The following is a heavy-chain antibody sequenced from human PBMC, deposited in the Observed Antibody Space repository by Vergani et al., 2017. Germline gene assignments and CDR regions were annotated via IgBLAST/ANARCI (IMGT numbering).Heavy chain of an antibody. Sequence: QVQLQESGPGLVKPSETLSLTCTVSGGSISSSSYYWGWIRQPPGKGLEWIGGIYYSGSTYYNPSLKSRVTISVDTSKNQFSLKLSSVTAADTAVYYCARHQNYDSSGYPDYWGQGTLVTVSS. CDR3: ARHQNYDSSGYPDY. J-gene: IGHJ4*02. CDR1: GGSISSSSYY. V-gene: IGHV4-39*01. CDR2: IYYSGST. D-gene: IGHD3-22*01.